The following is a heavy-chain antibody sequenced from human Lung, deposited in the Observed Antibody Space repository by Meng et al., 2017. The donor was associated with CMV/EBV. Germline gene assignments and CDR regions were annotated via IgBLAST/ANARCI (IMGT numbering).Heavy chain of an antibody. CDR3: ARALYYYDSSGYYTCFDY. J-gene: IGHJ4*02. V-gene: IGHV1-69*10. CDR2: IIPILGIA. D-gene: IGHD3-22*01. Sequence: SXXVSXKASGDTFRNHAISWVRQAPGQGLDWMGGIIPILGIATYAQKFQGRVAIAADKSTTTAYMELSRLRSEDTAVYFCARALYYYDSSGYYTCFDYLGQGXLVTVSS. CDR1: GDTFRNHA.